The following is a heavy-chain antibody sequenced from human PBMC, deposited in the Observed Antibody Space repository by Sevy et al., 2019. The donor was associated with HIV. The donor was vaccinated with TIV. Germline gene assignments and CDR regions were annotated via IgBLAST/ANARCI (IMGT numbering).Heavy chain of an antibody. D-gene: IGHD2-15*01. CDR2: IFYRGTT. Sequence: SETLSLTCNVSGASLRRYSWTWIRQPPGKGLEWIGNIFYRGTTDYNPSLKSRVTISVDTSQNQVSLWMNSVTASDTAVYFCARLECSGEDNCYNHWGQGTPVTVSS. CDR3: ARLECSGEDNCYNH. V-gene: IGHV4-59*01. CDR1: GASLRRYS. J-gene: IGHJ5*02.